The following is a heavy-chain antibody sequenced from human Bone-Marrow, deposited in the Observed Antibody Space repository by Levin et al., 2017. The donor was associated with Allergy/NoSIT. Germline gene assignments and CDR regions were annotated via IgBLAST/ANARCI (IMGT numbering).Heavy chain of an antibody. V-gene: IGHV1-24*01. CDR1: GYSLAELS. CDR2: FDPGDGET. Sequence: GGSLRLSCKVSGYSLAELSMHWVRQAPGKGLDWMGGFDPGDGETISAQRFRGRVTMTEDTSTDTAYMELSSLRSDDTAVYYCATENCSRAICFSYGLDVWGQGTTVIVSS. CDR3: ATENCSRAICFSYGLDV. J-gene: IGHJ6*02. D-gene: IGHD2-2*01.